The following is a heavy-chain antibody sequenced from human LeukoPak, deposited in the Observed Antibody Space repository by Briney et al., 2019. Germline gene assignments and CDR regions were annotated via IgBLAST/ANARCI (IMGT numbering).Heavy chain of an antibody. D-gene: IGHD2-15*01. V-gene: IGHV3-7*01. CDR1: GFTFSRYW. CDR2: INQDRSEK. Sequence: PGGSLRLSCAASGFTFSRYWMTWVRQSPGKGLEWVANINQDRSEKYYGDSVTGRFTISRDNAENSLFLQMNSLRADDTGVYYCARARDAPASVFRDHWGQGPVDRVSS. CDR3: ARARDAPASVFRDH. J-gene: IGHJ4*02.